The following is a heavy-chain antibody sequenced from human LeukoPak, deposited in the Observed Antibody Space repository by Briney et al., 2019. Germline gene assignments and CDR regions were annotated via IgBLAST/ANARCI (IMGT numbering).Heavy chain of an antibody. J-gene: IGHJ1*01. CDR3: AKGYYDSSAQGWYFQH. V-gene: IGHV3-33*06. CDR2: IWYDGSNK. CDR1: GYTFTGYY. D-gene: IGHD3-22*01. Sequence: SCKASGYTFTGYYMHWVRQAPGKGLEWVAGIWYDGSNKDYADSVKGRFTISRDDSKNTLYLQMNSLRAEDTAVYYCAKGYYDSSAQGWYFQHWGQGTLVTVSS.